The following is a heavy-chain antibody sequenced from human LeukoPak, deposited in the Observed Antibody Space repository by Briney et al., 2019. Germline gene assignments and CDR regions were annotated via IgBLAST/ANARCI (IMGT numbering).Heavy chain of an antibody. CDR2: ISPGGGTT. CDR1: GFAFGSEA. Sequence: GGSLRLSCGVSGFAFGSEAMNWVRQSPARGLEWVASISPGGGTTYYADSVKGRFTISRDNSNNTLYVQMSSLRAEDTAVYYCARDGDATSGYFSPFDYWGQGTLVTVSS. J-gene: IGHJ4*02. V-gene: IGHV3-23*01. D-gene: IGHD3-22*01. CDR3: ARDGDATSGYFSPFDY.